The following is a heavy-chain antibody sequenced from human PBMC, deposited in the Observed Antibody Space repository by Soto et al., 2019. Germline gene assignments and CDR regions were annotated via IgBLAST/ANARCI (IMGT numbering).Heavy chain of an antibody. Sequence: QVRLVESGGGLVEPGGSLRLSCAASGFTFSDYYMSWVRQAPGKGLECISYISRSDDTRYYADSVKGRFTISRDNTKNSLYLQMNSLRVEDTAVYYCGIGHQYFHPWGQGTLVTVSS. CDR2: ISRSDDTR. J-gene: IGHJ1*01. CDR1: GFTFSDYY. D-gene: IGHD2-2*01. V-gene: IGHV3-11*01. CDR3: GIGHQYFHP.